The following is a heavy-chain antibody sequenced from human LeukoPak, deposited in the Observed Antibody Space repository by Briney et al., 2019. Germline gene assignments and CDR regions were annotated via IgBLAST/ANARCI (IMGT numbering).Heavy chain of an antibody. Sequence: KPAETLSLTCTVSGGSISTYYWSWIRQPPGKGLEWIGYIYYNGRTNYKPSLKSRVTISLDTSKNQFSLSLTSVTAADTAVYYCARQRYRGGDCYYDKYYFDYWGQGTLVTVSS. CDR3: ARQRYRGGDCYYDKYYFDY. CDR1: GGSISTYY. V-gene: IGHV4-59*08. D-gene: IGHD2-21*02. J-gene: IGHJ4*02. CDR2: IYYNGRT.